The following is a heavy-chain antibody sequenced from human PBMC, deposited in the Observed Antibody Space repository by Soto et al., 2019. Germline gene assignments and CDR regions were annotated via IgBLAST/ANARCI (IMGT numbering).Heavy chain of an antibody. V-gene: IGHV4-59*01. CDR2: IYYSGST. J-gene: IGHJ6*03. Sequence: SETLSLTCTVSGGSISSYYWSWIRQPPGKGLEWIGYIYYSGSTNYNPPLKSRVTISVDTSKNQFSLKLSSVTAADTAVYYCARGSPTPWFGELLYYYYMDVWGKGTTVTVSS. CDR1: GGSISSYY. D-gene: IGHD3-10*01. CDR3: ARGSPTPWFGELLYYYYMDV.